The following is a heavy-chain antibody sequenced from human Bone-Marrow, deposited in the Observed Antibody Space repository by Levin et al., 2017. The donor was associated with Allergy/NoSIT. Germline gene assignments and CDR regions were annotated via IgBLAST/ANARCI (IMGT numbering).Heavy chain of an antibody. CDR2: ITSSSSYI. V-gene: IGHV3-21*01. CDR3: ARGLEYSGLP. Sequence: PEASVKVSCAASGFTFSTYTMNWVRQAPGKGLDWVSSITSSSSYIYYADSVKGRFTISRDNAKNSLYLQMNSLRVEDTAVYYCARGLEYSGLPWGQGTLVTVSS. CDR1: GFTFSTYT. J-gene: IGHJ5*02. D-gene: IGHD5-12*01.